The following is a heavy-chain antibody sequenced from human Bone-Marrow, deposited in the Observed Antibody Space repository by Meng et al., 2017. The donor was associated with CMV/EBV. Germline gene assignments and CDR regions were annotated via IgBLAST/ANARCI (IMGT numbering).Heavy chain of an antibody. Sequence: SCAASGFTFSSYWMSWVRQAPGKGLEWVANIKQDGSEKYYVDSVKGRFTISRDNAKNSLYLQMNSLRVADTAVYSCAKDDSAYFDFRSGYSTPPDYWGQGTLVTVSS. J-gene: IGHJ4*02. CDR2: IKQDGSEK. V-gene: IGHV3-7*01. CDR1: GFTFSSYW. D-gene: IGHD3-3*01. CDR3: AKDDSAYFDFRSGYSTPPDY.